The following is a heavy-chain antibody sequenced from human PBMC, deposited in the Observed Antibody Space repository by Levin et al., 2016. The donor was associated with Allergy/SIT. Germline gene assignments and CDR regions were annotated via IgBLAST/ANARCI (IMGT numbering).Heavy chain of an antibody. D-gene: IGHD4-11*01. CDR1: GFIFRDYG. CDR3: VKDRLHTWSRAEYFQD. V-gene: IGHV3-30*18. Sequence: GESLKISCVGSGFIFRDYGFHWVRQAPGKGLEWVAFISYDSATKYYSESSKGRFTISRDNDNNIVVLQMDGLSAEDTAKFYCVKDRLHTWSRAEYFQDWGQGTQVIVSS. CDR2: ISYDSATK. J-gene: IGHJ1*01.